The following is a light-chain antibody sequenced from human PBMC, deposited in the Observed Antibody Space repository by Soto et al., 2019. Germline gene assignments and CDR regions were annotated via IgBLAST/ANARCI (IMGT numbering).Light chain of an antibody. V-gene: IGKV3D-15*01. CDR3: QQYNNSPPCT. J-gene: IGKJ1*01. CDR2: GAS. CDR1: QSVSGN. Sequence: EIVMTQSPATLSVSPGDRAALSCRASQSVSGNLAWYQQKPGHAPRLLIYGASNRATGIPARFSGSGSGTEFTLTISSLQSEDFAIYYCQQYNNSPPCTFGQGTPLEI.